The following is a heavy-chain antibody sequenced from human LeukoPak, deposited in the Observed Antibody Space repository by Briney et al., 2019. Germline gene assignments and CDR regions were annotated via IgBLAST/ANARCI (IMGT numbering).Heavy chain of an antibody. D-gene: IGHD6-6*01. CDR2: TYYRSKWYS. V-gene: IGHV6-1*01. CDR1: GDSVSSNSAA. J-gene: IGHJ1*01. CDR3: ARVNLYSSSSGYFQH. Sequence: SQTLSLTCAISGDSVSSNSAAWNWLRQSPSRGLEWLARTYYRSKWYSDYAVSVKSRITINPDTSKNQFSLQLNSVTPEDTAVYYCARVNLYSSSSGYFQHWGQGTLVTVSS.